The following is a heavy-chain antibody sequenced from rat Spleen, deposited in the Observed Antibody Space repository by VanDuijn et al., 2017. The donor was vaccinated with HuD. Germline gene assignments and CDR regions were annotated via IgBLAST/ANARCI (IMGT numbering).Heavy chain of an antibody. CDR3: ARDMNSGYYFDY. Sequence: QVQLKESGPGLVQPSQTLSLTCTVSGFSLISYGVNWVRQSPGQGLEWMGGIWGDGSTKYSSVLKSRLSISRDTSKSQVFLKMNSLQTEDTATYYCARDMNSGYYFDYWGQGVMVTVSS. CDR2: IWGDGST. V-gene: IGHV2-13*01. J-gene: IGHJ2*01. D-gene: IGHD4-3*01. CDR1: GFSLISYG.